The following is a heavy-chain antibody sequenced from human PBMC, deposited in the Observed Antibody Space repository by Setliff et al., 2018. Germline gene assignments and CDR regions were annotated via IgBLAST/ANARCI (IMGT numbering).Heavy chain of an antibody. V-gene: IGHV4-4*07. Sequence: SETLSLTCTVSGGSISSYYWSWIRQPAGKGLEWIGRIYTSGSTNYNPSLKSPVTISVDTSKNQFSLKLNSVTATDTAVYYCARDLGHGGDSDYWGQGILVTVSS. CDR3: ARDLGHGGDSDY. D-gene: IGHD2-21*02. J-gene: IGHJ4*02. CDR1: GGSISSYY. CDR2: IYTSGST.